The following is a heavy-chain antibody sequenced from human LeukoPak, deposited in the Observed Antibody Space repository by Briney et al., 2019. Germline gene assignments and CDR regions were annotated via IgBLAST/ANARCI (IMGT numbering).Heavy chain of an antibody. CDR2: IYYSGST. CDR1: GVSIGSSSYY. CDR3: ARPGYDSSGYNY. V-gene: IGHV4-39*01. D-gene: IGHD3-22*01. J-gene: IGHJ4*02. Sequence: SETLSLTCTVSGVSIGSSSYYWGWLRQPPGKGLEWIGSIYYSGSTYYNPSLKSRVTISVDTSNNQFLLKLSSVTAADTAVYYCARPGYDSSGYNYWGQGTLVTVSS.